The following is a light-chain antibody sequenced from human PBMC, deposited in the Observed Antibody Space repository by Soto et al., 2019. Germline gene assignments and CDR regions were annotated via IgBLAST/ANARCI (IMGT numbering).Light chain of an antibody. CDR1: SSDVGAYYS. V-gene: IGLV2-14*01. CDR3: SSYTSGRSHYV. J-gene: IGLJ1*01. Sequence: QSALTQPASVSGSPGQSITISCTGTSSDVGAYYSVSWYQHHPGKAPKLIIYGVTNRPSGVSNRFSGSKSGNTASLTISGLQAEDEADYHCSSYTSGRSHYVFGTGTKGTAL. CDR2: GVT.